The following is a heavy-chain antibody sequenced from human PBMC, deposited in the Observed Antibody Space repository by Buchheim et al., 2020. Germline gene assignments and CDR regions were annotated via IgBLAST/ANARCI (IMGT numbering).Heavy chain of an antibody. CDR1: GGPVSSGNNY. CDR2: ISYSGSI. J-gene: IGHJ2*01. CDR3: ARLRRYFDL. Sequence: QVQLQESGPGLVKPLETLSLTCTVSGGPVSSGNNYWSWIRRPPGRGLEWIGYISYSGSITYDPSLNSPVTISIDTSKNQFSLRLSSVTAADTAVYYCARLRRYFDLWGRGTL. V-gene: IGHV4-61*01.